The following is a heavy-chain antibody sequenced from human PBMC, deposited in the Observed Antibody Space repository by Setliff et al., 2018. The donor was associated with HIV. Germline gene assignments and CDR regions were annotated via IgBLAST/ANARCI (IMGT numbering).Heavy chain of an antibody. Sequence: PSETLSLTCAVSGGSISSDNWWSWVRQPPGKGLEWIGEIYHSGSTNYNPSLKSRVTISVDKSKSRFSLKLSSVTAADTAVYYCARGTTVVTVDYDYDYMDVWGKGTTVTVSS. D-gene: IGHD4-17*01. CDR3: ARGTTVVTVDYDYDYMDV. CDR1: GGSISSDNW. J-gene: IGHJ6*03. V-gene: IGHV4-4*02. CDR2: IYHSGST.